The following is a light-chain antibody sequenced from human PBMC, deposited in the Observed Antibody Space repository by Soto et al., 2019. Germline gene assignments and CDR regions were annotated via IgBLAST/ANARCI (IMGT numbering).Light chain of an antibody. CDR2: QDR. CDR1: KLGEKY. J-gene: IGLJ2*01. V-gene: IGLV3-1*01. CDR3: QAWDSNTVV. Sequence: SYELTQPPSVSVSPGQTASITCSGNKLGEKYACWYQQKPGQSPVLVIYQDRKRPSGIPERFSGSNSGNTATLTISGTQAMDEADYYCQAWDSNTVVFGGGTKVTVL.